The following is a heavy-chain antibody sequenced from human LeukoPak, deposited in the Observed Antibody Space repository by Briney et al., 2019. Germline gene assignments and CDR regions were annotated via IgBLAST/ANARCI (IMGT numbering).Heavy chain of an antibody. V-gene: IGHV1-2*02. Sequence: ASVKVSCKASGYTFTGHYMHWVRQAPGQGLEWMGWINPNNGGTNFAQKFQGRLTMTRDTSISTVYMELSSLRTEDTAVYYCARDEQQLNAFDIWGQGTMVTVSS. CDR2: INPNNGGT. CDR1: GYTFTGHY. D-gene: IGHD6-13*01. J-gene: IGHJ3*02. CDR3: ARDEQQLNAFDI.